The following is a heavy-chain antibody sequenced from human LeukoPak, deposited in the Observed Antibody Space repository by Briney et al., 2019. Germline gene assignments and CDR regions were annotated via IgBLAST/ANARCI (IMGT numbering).Heavy chain of an antibody. Sequence: PGGSLRLSCAASGFTFSSYSMNWVRQAPGKGLEWVSYISSSSSTIYYADSVKGRFTISRDNAKNSLYLQMNSLRAEDTAVYYCVRDLEIYRSYYYYGMDVWGQGTTVTVSS. J-gene: IGHJ6*02. D-gene: IGHD3-3*01. CDR3: VRDLEIYRSYYYYGMDV. V-gene: IGHV3-48*01. CDR2: ISSSSSTI. CDR1: GFTFSSYS.